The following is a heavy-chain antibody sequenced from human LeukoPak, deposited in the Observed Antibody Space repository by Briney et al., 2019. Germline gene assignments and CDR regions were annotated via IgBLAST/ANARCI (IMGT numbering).Heavy chain of an antibody. Sequence: GGSLRLSCAASGFTFSSYSMNWVRQAPGKGLEWVSSISSSSSYIYYAGSVKGRFTISRDNAKSSLYLQMNSLRAEDTAVYYCARLRHRVYWYFDLWGRGTLVTVSS. CDR3: ARLRHRVYWYFDL. CDR1: GFTFSSYS. D-gene: IGHD2-21*01. J-gene: IGHJ2*01. V-gene: IGHV3-21*01. CDR2: ISSSSSYI.